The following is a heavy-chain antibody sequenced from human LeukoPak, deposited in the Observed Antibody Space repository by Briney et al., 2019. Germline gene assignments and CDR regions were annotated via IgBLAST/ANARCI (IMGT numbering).Heavy chain of an antibody. CDR3: ATGQYCSSTSCYYYYYMDV. D-gene: IGHD2-2*01. CDR1: GFTFSSYS. Sequence: GGSLRLSCAASGFTFSSYSMNWVRQAPGKGLEWVSSISSSSSYIYYADSVKGRFTISRDNSKNTLYLQMNSLRAEDTAVYYCATGQYCSSTSCYYYYYMDVWGKGTTVTVSS. J-gene: IGHJ6*03. V-gene: IGHV3-21*01. CDR2: ISSSSSYI.